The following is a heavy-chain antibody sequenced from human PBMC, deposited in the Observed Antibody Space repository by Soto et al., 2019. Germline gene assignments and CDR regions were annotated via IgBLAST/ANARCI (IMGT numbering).Heavy chain of an antibody. J-gene: IGHJ5*02. Sequence: NPSETLSLTCTVSGGSISPYYWTWIRQPPGMGLEWIGYIYYSGSTDYNPSLNSRVTMSVDTSKNQFSLRLNSVTAADTAVYYCARDGDFWSGHNWFDPWGQGTLVTVSS. CDR2: IYYSGST. D-gene: IGHD3-3*01. CDR1: GGSISPYY. V-gene: IGHV4-59*01. CDR3: ARDGDFWSGHNWFDP.